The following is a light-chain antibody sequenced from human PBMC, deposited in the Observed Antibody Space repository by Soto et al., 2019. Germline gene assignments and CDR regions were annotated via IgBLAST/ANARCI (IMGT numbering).Light chain of an antibody. Sequence: QSVLTQPPSASGSPGQSVAISCTGTSSDVGGYNYVSWYQQYPGKAPKLIMYEVGKRPSGVPDRFSGSKSGNTASLTVSGLQAEDEADYYCLSYANSDTYVFGTGTKVTVL. CDR1: SSDVGGYNY. J-gene: IGLJ1*01. CDR2: EVG. V-gene: IGLV2-8*01. CDR3: LSYANSDTYV.